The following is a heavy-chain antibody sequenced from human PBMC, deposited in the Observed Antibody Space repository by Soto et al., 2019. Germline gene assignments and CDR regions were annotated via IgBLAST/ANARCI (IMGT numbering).Heavy chain of an antibody. D-gene: IGHD2-2*01. Sequence: GVSVQVSCKASGYTFTSYGISWVRQAPGQGLEWMEWISAYNGNTNYAQKLQGRVTMTTDTSTSTAYMELRSLRSDDTAVYYCARDIVLVPAAIPYYYYYYVMDVWGQGTTVTVSS. CDR2: ISAYNGNT. CDR1: GYTFTSYG. CDR3: ARDIVLVPAAIPYYYYYYVMDV. J-gene: IGHJ6*02. V-gene: IGHV1-18*01.